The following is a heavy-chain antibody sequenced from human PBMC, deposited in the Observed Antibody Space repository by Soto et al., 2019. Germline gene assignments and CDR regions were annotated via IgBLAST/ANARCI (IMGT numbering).Heavy chain of an antibody. V-gene: IGHV3-21*01. CDR3: ARDPYCTNGVCPY. J-gene: IGHJ4*02. Sequence: GGSLRLSCAASGFTFSSYSMNWVRQAPGKGLEWVSSISSSSSYIYYADSVKGRFTVSRDNAKNSLYLQMNSLRAEDTAVYYCARDPYCTNGVCPYWGQGTLVTVSS. CDR2: ISSSSSYI. CDR1: GFTFSSYS. D-gene: IGHD2-8*01.